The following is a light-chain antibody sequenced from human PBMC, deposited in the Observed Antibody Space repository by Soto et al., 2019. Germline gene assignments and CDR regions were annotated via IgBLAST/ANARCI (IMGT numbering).Light chain of an antibody. CDR3: QQKRT. V-gene: IGKV3-20*01. CDR2: GAS. J-gene: IGKJ1*01. CDR1: QSVSSSY. Sequence: EIVLTQSPGTLSLSPGERATLSCRASQSVSSSYLAWYQQKPGQAPRLLIYGASSRATGIPDRFSGSGSGTDFTITISRQEPEDFGVYYCQQKRTFGQGTKVEIK.